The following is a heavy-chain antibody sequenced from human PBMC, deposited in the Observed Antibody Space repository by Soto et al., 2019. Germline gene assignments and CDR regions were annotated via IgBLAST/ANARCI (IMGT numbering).Heavy chain of an antibody. CDR1: GGSFSAYY. V-gene: IGHV4-34*01. Sequence: SETLSLTCAVYGGSFSAYYWSWIRQPPGKGLEWIGSIYYSGSTYYNPSLKSRVTISVDTSKNQFSLKLSSVTAADTAVYYCARHRAVVPAVLTLGRGSNWFDPWGQGTLVTVSS. J-gene: IGHJ5*02. CDR3: ARHRAVVPAVLTLGRGSNWFDP. D-gene: IGHD2-2*01. CDR2: IYYSGST.